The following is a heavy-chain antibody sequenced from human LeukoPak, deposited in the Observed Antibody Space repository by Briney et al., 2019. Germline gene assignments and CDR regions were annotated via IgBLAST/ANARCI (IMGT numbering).Heavy chain of an antibody. CDR3: ARDLSYYYYYYTDV. CDR2: INPNSGGT. J-gene: IGHJ6*03. V-gene: IGHV1-2*02. CDR1: GYTFTGYY. Sequence: ASVKVSCKASGYTFTGYYMHWVRQAPGQGLEWMGWINPNSGGTNYAQKFQGRVTMTRDTSISTAYMELSRLRSDDTAVYYCARDLSYYYYYYTDVWGKGTTVTVSS.